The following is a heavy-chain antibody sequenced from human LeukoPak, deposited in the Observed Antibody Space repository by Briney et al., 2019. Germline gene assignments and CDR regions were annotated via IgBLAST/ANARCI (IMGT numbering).Heavy chain of an antibody. V-gene: IGHV4-59*01. Sequence: SETLSLTCTVSGGSISSYYWSWIRQPPGKGLEWIGYIYYSGSTNYNPSLKSRVTISVDTSKNQFSLKLSSVTAADTAVYYCARASSWLAAAGPIDYWGQGTLVTVSS. CDR3: ARASSWLAAAGPIDY. CDR2: IYYSGST. J-gene: IGHJ4*02. CDR1: GGSISSYY. D-gene: IGHD6-13*01.